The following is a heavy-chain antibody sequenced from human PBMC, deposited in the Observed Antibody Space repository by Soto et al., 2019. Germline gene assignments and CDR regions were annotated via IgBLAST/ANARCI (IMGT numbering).Heavy chain of an antibody. J-gene: IGHJ6*02. CDR2: IYHSGST. CDR1: GGSISSGGYS. CDR3: ASSMYYYDSSGYFSYGMDV. D-gene: IGHD3-22*01. Sequence: SETLSLTCAVSGGSISSGGYSWSWIRQPPGKGLEWIGYIYHSGSTYYNPSLKSRVTISVDRSKNQFSLKLSSVTAADTAVYYCASSMYYYDSSGYFSYGMDVWGQGTRVTFSS. V-gene: IGHV4-30-2*01.